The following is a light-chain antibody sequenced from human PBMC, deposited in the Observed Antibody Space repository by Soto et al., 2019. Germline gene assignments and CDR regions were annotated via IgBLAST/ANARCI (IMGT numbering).Light chain of an antibody. CDR3: QQYNSYSWT. V-gene: IGKV1-5*01. Sequence: DIQMTQSPSTLSASVGDRVTITCRASQSISSWLAWYQQKPGKAPKLLIYDASSLESGVPSRFSGSGSGTEFTLTFSSLRPDDFATYYCQQYNSYSWTVGQGTKVDIK. CDR2: DAS. J-gene: IGKJ1*01. CDR1: QSISSW.